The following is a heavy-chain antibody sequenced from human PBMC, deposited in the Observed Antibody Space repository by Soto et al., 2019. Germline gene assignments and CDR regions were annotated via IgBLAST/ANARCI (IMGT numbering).Heavy chain of an antibody. J-gene: IGHJ2*01. V-gene: IGHV3-33*01. CDR2: IVYDGSRR. D-gene: IGHD2-21*02. Sequence: QVQLVESGGGVVPPGRPLRLSRAASGFTFNNYGMHWVRQAPGKGLEWLAFIVYDGSRRYCAYSVKACFTKSRDNSKNTLNLQLNSLTAEDTALYYCARADEWLLRWYSCLWGHGTLITVSS. CDR1: GFTFNNYG. CDR3: ARADEWLLRWYSCL.